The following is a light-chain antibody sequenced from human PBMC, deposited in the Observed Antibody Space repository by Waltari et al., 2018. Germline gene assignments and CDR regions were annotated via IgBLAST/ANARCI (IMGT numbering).Light chain of an antibody. CDR3: QQYKSYPWT. J-gene: IGKJ1*01. CDR2: KTS. CDR1: QNINRW. V-gene: IGKV1-5*03. Sequence: DIQMTQSPSTLSASVGERVTITCRASQNINRWLACYQQKPGKAPNLLIYKTSSLESGVPSRFSGSGSGTEFTLTIDTLQPDDFATYHCQQYKSYPWTFGQGTKVEI.